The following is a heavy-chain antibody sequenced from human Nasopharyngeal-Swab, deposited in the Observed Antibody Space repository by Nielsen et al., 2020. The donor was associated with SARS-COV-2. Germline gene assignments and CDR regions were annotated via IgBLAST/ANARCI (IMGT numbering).Heavy chain of an antibody. V-gene: IGHV3-23*01. Sequence: GESLKISCAASGFTFSSYAMSWVRRAPGKGLEWVSAISGSGGSTYYADSVKGRFTISRDNSKNTLYLQMNSLRAEDTAVYYCAKEEMATIAYYWGQGTLVTVSS. J-gene: IGHJ4*02. CDR3: AKEEMATIAYY. CDR2: ISGSGGST. D-gene: IGHD5-24*01. CDR1: GFTFSSYA.